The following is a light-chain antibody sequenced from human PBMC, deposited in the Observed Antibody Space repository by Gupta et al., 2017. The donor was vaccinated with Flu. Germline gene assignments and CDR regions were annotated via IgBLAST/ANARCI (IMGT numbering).Light chain of an antibody. CDR2: EVS. Sequence: QSALTQPRSVSGSPGQSVTISCTGTSSDVGGYNYVSWYQQHPGKAPKLMIYEVSKRPSGVPDRFSGSKSGNTAYLTISGLQAEDEADYYCCSYAGSYTLVFGGGTKLTVL. CDR1: SSDVGGYNY. CDR3: CSYAGSYTLV. V-gene: IGLV2-11*01. J-gene: IGLJ2*01.